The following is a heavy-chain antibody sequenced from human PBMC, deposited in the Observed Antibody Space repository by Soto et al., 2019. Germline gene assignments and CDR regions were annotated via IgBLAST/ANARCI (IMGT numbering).Heavy chain of an antibody. CDR3: ARSIAAAGYGMDV. CDR2: ISSGSSII. J-gene: IGHJ6*02. Sequence: GGSLRLSCAASGFTFSSCSMNWVRQAPGKGLEWVSYISSGSSIIYYADSVKGRFTVSRDNAKNSLYLQMNSLRDEDTAVYYCARSIAAAGYGMDVWGQGTTVTVSS. V-gene: IGHV3-48*02. CDR1: GFTFSSCS. D-gene: IGHD6-13*01.